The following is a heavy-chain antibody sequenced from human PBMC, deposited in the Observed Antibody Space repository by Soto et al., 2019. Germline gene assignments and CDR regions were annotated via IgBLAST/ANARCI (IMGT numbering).Heavy chain of an antibody. CDR3: AKEGLDSSTYDDVGGVFDI. Sequence: VQLVESGGGVVQPGRSLRLSCAASGFTFSSFAMSWVRQAPGKGLEWVSGISGSGGSTHYTDSVKGRFTISRDNSKNTLYLQINSLRAEDTAVYYCAKEGLDSSTYDDVGGVFDIWGQGTMVTVSS. V-gene: IGHV3-23*04. CDR2: ISGSGGST. D-gene: IGHD2-2*01. CDR1: GFTFSSFA. J-gene: IGHJ3*02.